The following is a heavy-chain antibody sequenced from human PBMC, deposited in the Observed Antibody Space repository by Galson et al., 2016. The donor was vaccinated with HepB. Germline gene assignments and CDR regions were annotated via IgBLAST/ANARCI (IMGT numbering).Heavy chain of an antibody. CDR3: AGAAGWLHFNY. D-gene: IGHD5-24*01. J-gene: IGHJ4*02. CDR2: IYYSGTT. V-gene: IGHV4-31*03. CDR1: GGSVSSGGHY. Sequence: LSLTCTVSGGSVSSGGHYWGWIRQHPGKGLEWIGYIYYSGTTYYKPSLRSRVTISIDTSKDQFSLKLSSVTAADTAVYYCAGAAGWLHFNYWGQGTLVTVSS.